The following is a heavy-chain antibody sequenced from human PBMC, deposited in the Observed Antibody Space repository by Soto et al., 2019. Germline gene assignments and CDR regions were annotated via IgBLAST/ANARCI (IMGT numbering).Heavy chain of an antibody. CDR2: IYWDDDK. D-gene: IGHD3-3*01. V-gene: IGHV2-5*02. J-gene: IGHJ4*02. CDR1: GFSLTTSGVG. Sequence: QITLKESGPTVVKPTETLTLTCTFSGFSLTTSGVGVGWVRQSPGKDPEWLALIYWDDDKRYSTSLNSRLIITKDTAKTQVVLTMANVDPADTATYYCAHRVLRTVFGLVTTTAIYFDFWGPGTPVVVSS. CDR3: AHRVLRTVFGLVTTTAIYFDF.